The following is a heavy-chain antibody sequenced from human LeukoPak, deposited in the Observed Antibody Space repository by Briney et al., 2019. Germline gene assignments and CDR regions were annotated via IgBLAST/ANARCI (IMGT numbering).Heavy chain of an antibody. CDR1: GYTFTDYY. D-gene: IGHD3-22*01. CDR2: INPNSGDT. Sequence: ASVKVSCKASGYTFTDYYINWVRQAPGQGLEWMGWINPNSGDTNYEQKFQGRVTMTRDTSISTAYMELSRLRSDDTAVYHCARDFPYYYDISGYPNYGMDVWGQGTTVTVSS. CDR3: ARDFPYYYDISGYPNYGMDV. J-gene: IGHJ6*02. V-gene: IGHV1-2*02.